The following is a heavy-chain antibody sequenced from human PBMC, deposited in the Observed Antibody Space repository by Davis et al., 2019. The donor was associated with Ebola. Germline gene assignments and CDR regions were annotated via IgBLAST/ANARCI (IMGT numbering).Heavy chain of an antibody. J-gene: IGHJ6*02. CDR1: GASITKYF. CDR3: ARLYTAMVFYGMDV. D-gene: IGHD5-18*01. Sequence: SETLSLTCNVSGASITKYFWSWIRQPPGKGLEWIAYFSHSGRSSDNPSLRSRIIISVDTSKSQLSLKLISVAAADTAVYYCARLYTAMVFYGMDVWGQGTTVTVSS. V-gene: IGHV4-59*08. CDR2: FSHSGRS.